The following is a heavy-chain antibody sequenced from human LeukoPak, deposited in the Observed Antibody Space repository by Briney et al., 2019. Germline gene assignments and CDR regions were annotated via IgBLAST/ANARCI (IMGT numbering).Heavy chain of an antibody. CDR1: GGSISSGGYS. Sequence: PSQTLSLTCAVSGGSISSGGYSWSWIRQPPGKGLEWIGYMYHRGSTYYNPSLKSRVTISVDRSKNQFSLKLSSVTAADTAVYYCARGRGVRDGYVWGQGTLVTVSS. CDR2: MYHRGST. V-gene: IGHV4-30-2*01. J-gene: IGHJ4*02. CDR3: ARGRGVRDGYV. D-gene: IGHD5-24*01.